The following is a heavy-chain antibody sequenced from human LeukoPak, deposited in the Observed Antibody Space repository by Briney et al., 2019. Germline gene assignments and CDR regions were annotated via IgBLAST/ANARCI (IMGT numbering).Heavy chain of an antibody. V-gene: IGHV3-21*01. Sequence: KPGGSLRLSCAASGFTFSSYSMNWVRQAPGKGLEWVSSISSSSSYIYYADSVKGRFTISRDNAKNSLYLQMNSLRAEDTAVYYCARDVGGDQLELLAYWGQGTLVTVSS. CDR1: GFTFSSYS. J-gene: IGHJ4*02. D-gene: IGHD1-7*01. CDR2: ISSSSSYI. CDR3: ARDVGGDQLELLAY.